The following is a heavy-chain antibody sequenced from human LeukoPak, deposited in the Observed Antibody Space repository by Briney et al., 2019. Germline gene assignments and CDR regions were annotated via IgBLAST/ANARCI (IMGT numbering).Heavy chain of an antibody. CDR1: GFTYSHNG. CDR3: AKGLYIYAYYFDY. J-gene: IGHJ4*02. Sequence: GGSLRLSCVASGFTYSHNGMHWVRQAPGKGLEWVAFIQYDGNTIFYADSVKGRLTISRDNSKNTLYLQMNSLRAEDTAVYYCAKGLYIYAYYFDYWGQGTLVTVSS. D-gene: IGHD5-18*01. V-gene: IGHV3-30*02. CDR2: IQYDGNTI.